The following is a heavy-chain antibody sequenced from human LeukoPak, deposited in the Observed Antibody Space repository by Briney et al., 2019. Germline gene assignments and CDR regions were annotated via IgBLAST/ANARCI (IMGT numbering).Heavy chain of an antibody. CDR1: GFTFSSYS. V-gene: IGHV3-48*04. D-gene: IGHD2-2*02. CDR2: ISSSSSTI. Sequence: RGSLRLSCAASGFTFSSYSMNWVRQAPGKGLEWVSYISSSSSTIYYADSVKGRFTISRDNAKNSLYLQMNSLRAEDTAVYYCARGYCSSTSCYTLSEDFDYWGQGTLVTVSS. CDR3: ARGYCSSTSCYTLSEDFDY. J-gene: IGHJ4*02.